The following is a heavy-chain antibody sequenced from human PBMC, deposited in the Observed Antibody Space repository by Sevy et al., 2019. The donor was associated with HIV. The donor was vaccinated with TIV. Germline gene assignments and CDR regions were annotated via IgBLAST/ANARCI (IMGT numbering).Heavy chain of an antibody. CDR3: RRWDTLDY. D-gene: IGHD5-18*01. J-gene: IGHJ4*02. CDR2: ISGSGDST. CDR1: DFIFSTYA. V-gene: IGHV3-23*01. Sequence: GGSLRLSCAASDFIFSTYAMSWVRQAPGKGLEWVSGISGSGDSTYYANSVKGRFTISRDNSKNTLYLQMNSLRAEDTAVYYCRRWDTLDYWGQGTLFTVSS.